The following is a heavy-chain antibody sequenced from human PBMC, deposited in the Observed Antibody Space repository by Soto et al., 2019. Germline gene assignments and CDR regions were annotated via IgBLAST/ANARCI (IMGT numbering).Heavy chain of an antibody. CDR2: IIPIFGTA. J-gene: IGHJ4*02. CDR3: ARDGYYYDSSGYYRSPAY. CDR1: GGTFSSYA. Sequence: SVKVSCKASGGTFSSYAISWVRQAPGQGLEWMGGIIPIFGTANYAQKFQGRVTITADESTSTAYMELSSLRSEDTAVYYCARDGYYYDSSGYYRSPAYWGQG. D-gene: IGHD3-22*01. V-gene: IGHV1-69*13.